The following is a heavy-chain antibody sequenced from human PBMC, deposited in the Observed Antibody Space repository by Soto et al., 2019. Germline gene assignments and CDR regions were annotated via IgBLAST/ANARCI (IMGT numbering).Heavy chain of an antibody. V-gene: IGHV4-28*03. J-gene: IGHJ5*02. CDR1: GYSIISSNW. D-gene: IGHD6-6*01. CDR3: ARERPDGARLDP. CDR2: IYYSGTT. Sequence: SETLSLTCAVSGYSIISSNWWGWIRQPPGKGLEWIGYIYYSGTTYYNPSLKSRVTMSVDTSKNQLSLKLTSLTAVDTAVYYCARERPDGARLDPWGQGTLVTVS.